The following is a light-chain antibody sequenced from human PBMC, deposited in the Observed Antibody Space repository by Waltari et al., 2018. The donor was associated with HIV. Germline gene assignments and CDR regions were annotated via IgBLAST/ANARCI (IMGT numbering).Light chain of an antibody. V-gene: IGKV3-15*01. J-gene: IGKJ4*01. CDR1: QSVSSN. Sequence: EIVMTQSPATLSVSPGERATLSCRASQSVSSNLAWYQQKPGQATRLLISGASTRATGIPARFSGSGSGTEFTLTISSLQSEDFAVYYCQQSNNWPPLTFGGGTKVEIK. CDR2: GAS. CDR3: QQSNNWPPLT.